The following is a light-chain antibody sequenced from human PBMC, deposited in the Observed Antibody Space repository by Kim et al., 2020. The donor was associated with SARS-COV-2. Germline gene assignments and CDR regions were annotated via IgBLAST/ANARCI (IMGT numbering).Light chain of an antibody. V-gene: IGLV3-19*01. CDR1: SHRSYY. CDR3: NSRDSNDNVV. CDR2: GKN. Sequence: VALGQTVRITCQGDSHRSYYATWYQQKPGQAPIVGSYGKNNRPSGIPDRFSGSSSGNTASLTITGTQAGDEADYYCNSRDSNDNVVFGGGTQLTVL. J-gene: IGLJ2*01.